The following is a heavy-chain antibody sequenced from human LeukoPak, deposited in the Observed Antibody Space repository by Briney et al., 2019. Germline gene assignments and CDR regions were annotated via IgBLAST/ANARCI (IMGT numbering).Heavy chain of an antibody. CDR1: GFTFDDYG. CDR2: INWNGGST. Sequence: GGSLRLSCAASGFTFDDYGMSWVRQAPGKGLGWVSGINWNGGSTGYADSVKGRFTISRDNAKNSLYLQMNSLRAEDTALYYCARGFREYYDFWSGYSLLYFDYWGQGTLVTVSS. J-gene: IGHJ4*02. V-gene: IGHV3-20*04. D-gene: IGHD3-3*01. CDR3: ARGFREYYDFWSGYSLLYFDY.